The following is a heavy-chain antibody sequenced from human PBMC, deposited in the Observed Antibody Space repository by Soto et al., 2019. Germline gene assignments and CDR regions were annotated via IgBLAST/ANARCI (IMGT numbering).Heavy chain of an antibody. V-gene: IGHV3-23*01. CDR2: ISGSGGST. CDR3: AKALSKTSYGSGRPGFDY. Sequence: GGSLRLSCAASGFTFSSYAMSWVRQAPGKGLEWVSAISGSGGSTYYADSVKGRFTISRDNSKNTLYLQMNSLRAEDTAVYYCAKALSKTSYGSGRPGFDYWGQGTLVTVPQ. D-gene: IGHD3-10*01. J-gene: IGHJ4*02. CDR1: GFTFSSYA.